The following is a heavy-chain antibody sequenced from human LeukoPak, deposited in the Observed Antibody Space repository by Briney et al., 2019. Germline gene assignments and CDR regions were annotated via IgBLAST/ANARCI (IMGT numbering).Heavy chain of an antibody. CDR2: ISTSSSFI. CDR1: GFTFSRHN. J-gene: IGHJ6*03. Sequence: GGSLRLSCAASGFTFSRHNMKWVRQTPGKGLEWVSSISTSSSFIYYADSVKGRFTISRDNARNSLYLEMNSLRAEDTAIYYCARNYDFWSSPQGCMDVWGKGTTVIVSS. V-gene: IGHV3-21*01. D-gene: IGHD3/OR15-3a*01. CDR3: ARNYDFWSSPQGCMDV.